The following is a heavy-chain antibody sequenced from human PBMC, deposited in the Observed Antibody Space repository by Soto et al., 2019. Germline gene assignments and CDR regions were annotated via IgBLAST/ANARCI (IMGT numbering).Heavy chain of an antibody. CDR3: AISVVGYYYGSGSYSSPRGMDV. V-gene: IGHV1-69*02. CDR2: IIPTLGIA. Sequence: QVHLVQSGAEVKKPGSSVKVSCKASGGTFSTYISWVRQAPGQGLEWMGRIIPTLGIANYAQKFQGRVTITVDRAMRAAYMELRSLRSEDTAVYYCAISVVGYYYGSGSYSSPRGMDVWGQGTTVTVSS. J-gene: IGHJ6*02. D-gene: IGHD3-10*01. CDR1: GGTFSTY.